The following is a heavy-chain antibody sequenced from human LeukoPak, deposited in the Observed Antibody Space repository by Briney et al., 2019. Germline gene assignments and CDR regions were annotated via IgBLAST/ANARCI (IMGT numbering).Heavy chain of an antibody. Sequence: GGSLRLSCVTSGFTFGYYTMHWVRQVPGKGLEWLSGITWDGGNIAYADSVKGRFTISRDNAKSSLYLQMNSLRNEDMAFYFCAKGYTFHGVAHDSGYFDYWGQGTLVTVSS. V-gene: IGHV3-9*03. J-gene: IGHJ4*02. CDR2: ITWDGGNI. CDR3: AKGYTFHGVAHDSGYFDY. CDR1: GFTFGYYT. D-gene: IGHD3-3*01.